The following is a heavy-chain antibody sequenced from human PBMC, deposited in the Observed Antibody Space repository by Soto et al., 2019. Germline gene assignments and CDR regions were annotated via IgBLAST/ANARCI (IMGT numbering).Heavy chain of an antibody. D-gene: IGHD6-13*01. V-gene: IGHV3-21*01. J-gene: IGHJ6*02. CDR1: GFTFSSYS. CDR2: ISSSSSYI. CDR3: ARGWYSSSWYYNRDYFYGMDV. Sequence: GGSLRLSCAASGFTFSSYSMNWVRQAPGKGLEWVSSISSSSSYIYYADSVKGRFTISRDNAKNSLYLQMNSLRAEDTAVYYCARGWYSSSWYYNRDYFYGMDVWGQRTKVTVSS.